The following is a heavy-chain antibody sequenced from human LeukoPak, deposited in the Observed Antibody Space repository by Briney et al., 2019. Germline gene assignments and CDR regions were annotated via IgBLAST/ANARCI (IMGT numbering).Heavy chain of an antibody. D-gene: IGHD3-22*01. CDR3: AHSYYYDSVHQFDY. V-gene: IGHV2-5*02. CDR2: IYWDDDK. J-gene: IGHJ4*02. Sequence: SGPTLVKPTQALTLTCTFSGFSLSTSGVGVGWLRQPPGKALEWLALIYWDDDKRYSPSLKSRLTVTKDTSKNQVVLTMTNMDPVDTATYYCAHSYYYDSVHQFDYWGQGTLVTVSS. CDR1: GFSLSTSGVG.